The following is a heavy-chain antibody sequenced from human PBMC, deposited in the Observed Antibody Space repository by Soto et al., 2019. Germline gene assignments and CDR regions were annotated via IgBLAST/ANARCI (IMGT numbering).Heavy chain of an antibody. CDR3: ARPPGYISDWYYFDL. CDR1: GXXXXXXY. V-gene: IGHV1-2*02. J-gene: IGHJ4*02. Sequence: EVKKPGASVKISCEASGXXXXXXYMHWVRQAXXXXXXXXGRISPKSGGANYAQKFQDRVSMTWDTSLKTAYMELSSLMSEDTAVYFCARPPGYISDWYYFDLWGQGTQVTVSS. CDR2: ISPKSGGA. D-gene: IGHD2-21*01.